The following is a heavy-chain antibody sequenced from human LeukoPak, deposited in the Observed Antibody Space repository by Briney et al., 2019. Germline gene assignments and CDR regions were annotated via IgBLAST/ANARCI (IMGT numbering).Heavy chain of an antibody. CDR3: AKGTFDY. CDR1: GFTFSSYG. CDR2: ISYDGSNK. J-gene: IGHJ4*02. Sequence: GGSLRLSCAASGFTFSSYGMHWVRQAPGKGLEWVAVISYDGSNKYYADSVKGRFTISRDNSKNTLYLQMNRRRAEDTAVYYCAKGTFDYWGQGTLVIVSS. V-gene: IGHV3-30*18.